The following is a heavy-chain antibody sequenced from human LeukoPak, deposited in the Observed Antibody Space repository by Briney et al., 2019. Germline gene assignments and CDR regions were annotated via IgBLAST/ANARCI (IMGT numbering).Heavy chain of an antibody. CDR1: GGSISSYY. CDR2: THTSGST. D-gene: IGHD3-10*01. J-gene: IGHJ4*02. Sequence: SETLSLTCTVSGGSISSYYWTWVRQPAGKGLEWIGRTHTSGSTNYNPSLKSRVTMSVDTSKNQFSLKLTSVTAADTAVYYCARDTYYYGSGTYYFNYWGQGTLVTVSS. CDR3: ARDTYYYGSGTYYFNY. V-gene: IGHV4-4*07.